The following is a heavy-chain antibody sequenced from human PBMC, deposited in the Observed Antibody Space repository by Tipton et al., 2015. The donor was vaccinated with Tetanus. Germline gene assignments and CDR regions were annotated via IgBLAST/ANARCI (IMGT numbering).Heavy chain of an antibody. CDR2: INSDGSST. CDR3: ARANSGSYRNDPYYYYYYGMGV. V-gene: IGHV3-74*01. Sequence: AASGFTFSSYWMHWVRQAPGKGLVWVSRINSDGSSTSYADSVKGRFTISRDNAKNTLYLQMNSLRAEDTAVYYCARANSGSYRNDPYYYYYYGMGVWGQGTTVTVSS. D-gene: IGHD1-26*01. J-gene: IGHJ6*02. CDR1: GFTFSSYW.